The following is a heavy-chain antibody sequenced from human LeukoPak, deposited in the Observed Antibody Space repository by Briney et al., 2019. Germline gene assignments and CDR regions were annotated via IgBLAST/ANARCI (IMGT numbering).Heavy chain of an antibody. Sequence: ASVKVSCKASGHTFTDYHIHWVRQAPGQGLEWMGWINPSSGDTNYAQKFQGRVTMTRDTSISTAYMELSRLRSDDTAVYYCAKNPYEYYFDYWGQGTLVTVSS. J-gene: IGHJ4*02. V-gene: IGHV1-2*02. CDR1: GHTFTDYH. CDR2: INPSSGDT. CDR3: AKNPYEYYFDY. D-gene: IGHD5-12*01.